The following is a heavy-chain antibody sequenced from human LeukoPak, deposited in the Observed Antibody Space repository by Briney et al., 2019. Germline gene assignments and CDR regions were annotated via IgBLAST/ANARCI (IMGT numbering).Heavy chain of an antibody. V-gene: IGHV3-30*03. CDR2: ISYDGSNK. D-gene: IGHD6-13*01. CDR1: GFAFSSFG. J-gene: IGHJ6*02. Sequence: PGGSLRLSCAASGFAFSSFGMSWVRQAPGKGLEWVAVISYDGSNKYYADSVKGRFTISRDNSKNTLYLQMNSLRAEDTAVYYCARDISPAAAGYYYYYYGMDVWGQGTTVTVSS. CDR3: ARDISPAAAGYYYYYYGMDV.